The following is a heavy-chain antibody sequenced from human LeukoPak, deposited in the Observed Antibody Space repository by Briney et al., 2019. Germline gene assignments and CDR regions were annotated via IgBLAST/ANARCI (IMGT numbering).Heavy chain of an antibody. V-gene: IGHV4-4*07. Sequence: SETLSLTCTVSGGSISSYYWSWIRQPAGKGLEWIGRIYTSGSTNYNPSLKSRVTISVDTSKNQFSLKLSSVTAADTAVYYCARRRGIAARPGFDYWGQGTLVTVSS. D-gene: IGHD6-6*01. CDR3: ARRRGIAARPGFDY. CDR2: IYTSGST. J-gene: IGHJ4*02. CDR1: GGSISSYY.